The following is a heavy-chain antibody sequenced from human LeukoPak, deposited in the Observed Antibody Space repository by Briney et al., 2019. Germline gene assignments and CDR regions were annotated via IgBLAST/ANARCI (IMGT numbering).Heavy chain of an antibody. CDR2: ISSSSSHI. CDR3: ASFTIFGVAYLQ. CDR1: GFTFSSYS. D-gene: IGHD3-3*01. V-gene: IGHV3-21*01. J-gene: IGHJ4*02. Sequence: PGGSLRLSCAASGFTFSSYSMNWVRQAPGKGLEWVSSISSSSSHIYYADSVKGRFAISRDNAKNSLYLQMNSLRAEDTAVYYCASFTIFGVAYLQWGQGTLVTVSS.